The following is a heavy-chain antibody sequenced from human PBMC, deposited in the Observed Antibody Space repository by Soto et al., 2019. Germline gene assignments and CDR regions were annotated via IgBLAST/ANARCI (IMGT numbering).Heavy chain of an antibody. CDR1: GFTFSSYW. V-gene: IGHV3-7*01. Sequence: GGSLRLSCAASGFTFSSYWMSWVRQAPGKGLEWVANIKQDGSEKYYVDSVKGRFTISRDNAKNSLYLQMNSLRAEDTAVYYCARDGKPFWFGESRHWFDPWGQGTLVTVSS. CDR3: ARDGKPFWFGESRHWFDP. J-gene: IGHJ5*02. D-gene: IGHD3-10*01. CDR2: IKQDGSEK.